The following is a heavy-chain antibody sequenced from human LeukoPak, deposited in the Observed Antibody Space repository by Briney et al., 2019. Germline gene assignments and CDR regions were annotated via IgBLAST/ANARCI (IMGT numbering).Heavy chain of an antibody. Sequence: PGGSLRLSCAASGFTFSSYWMHWVRQAPGKGLVWVSRINSDGSSTSYADSVKGRFTISRDNAKNTLYLQMNSLRAEDTAVYYCARDSGGYSYGYLSYYYYGMDVWGQGTTVTVSS. CDR1: GFTFSSYW. CDR3: ARDSGGYSYGYLSYYYYGMDV. CDR2: INSDGSST. J-gene: IGHJ6*02. D-gene: IGHD5-18*01. V-gene: IGHV3-74*01.